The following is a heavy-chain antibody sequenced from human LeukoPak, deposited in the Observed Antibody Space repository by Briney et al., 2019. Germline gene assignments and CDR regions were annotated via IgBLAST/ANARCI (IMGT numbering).Heavy chain of an antibody. D-gene: IGHD3-22*01. J-gene: IGHJ5*02. Sequence: PSETLSLTCTVCGGSISSYYWSWSRQPPGKGLEWIGYIYYSGSTNYNPSLESRDTISVDTSKNQFSLRLSSVAAADTAIYYCARDNYDSSGYYLDPWGQGILVTVSS. CDR1: GGSISSYY. CDR2: IYYSGST. V-gene: IGHV4-59*01. CDR3: ARDNYDSSGYYLDP.